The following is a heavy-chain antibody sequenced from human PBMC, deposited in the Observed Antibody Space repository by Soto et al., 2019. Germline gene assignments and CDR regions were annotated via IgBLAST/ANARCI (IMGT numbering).Heavy chain of an antibody. J-gene: IGHJ3*02. V-gene: IGHV3-30-3*01. CDR1: GFIFSSYS. Sequence: QVQLVESGGGVVQPGRSLRLSCAASGFIFSSYSMHWVRQAPGKGLEWVAIISNDGSNKYYVDSVNGRFTISRDNSNNTLSLQMNSLRAEDTAVYYCARDQFLEAFDIWGQGTMVTVSS. CDR3: ARDQFLEAFDI. D-gene: IGHD2-21*01. CDR2: ISNDGSNK.